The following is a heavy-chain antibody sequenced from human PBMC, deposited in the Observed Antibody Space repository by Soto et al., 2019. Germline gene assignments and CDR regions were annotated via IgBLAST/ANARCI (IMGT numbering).Heavy chain of an antibody. V-gene: IGHV5-51*01. CDR1: GYSFASHW. J-gene: IGHJ4*02. CDR3: ARYSGSYWHYLDF. CDR2: IYPGDSDT. D-gene: IGHD1-26*01. Sequence: GESLKISCKGSGYSFASHWVAWVRQMPEKGLEWIGTIYPGDSDTKYSSAFRCHVTISADTSVSTAYLQWRSLEATDSAIYYCARYSGSYWHYLDFWGQGTLVTVSS.